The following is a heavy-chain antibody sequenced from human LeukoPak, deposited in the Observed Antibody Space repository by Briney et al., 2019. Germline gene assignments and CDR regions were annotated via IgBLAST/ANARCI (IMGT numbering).Heavy chain of an antibody. CDR2: IYYSGST. CDR3: ARRGYYYYMDV. Sequence: GSLRLSCAASGFTFSSYAMHWVRQAPGKGLEWIGSIYYSGSTYYNPSLKSRVTISVDTSKNQFSLKLSSVTAADTAVYYCARRGYYYYMDVWGKGTTVTVSS. V-gene: IGHV4-59*05. D-gene: IGHD3-10*01. J-gene: IGHJ6*03. CDR1: GFTFSSYAMH.